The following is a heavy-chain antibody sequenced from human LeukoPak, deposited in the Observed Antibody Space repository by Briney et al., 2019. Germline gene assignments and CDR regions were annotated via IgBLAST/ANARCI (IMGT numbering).Heavy chain of an antibody. CDR1: GYTFTSYY. D-gene: IGHD1-14*01. CDR2: INPSGGST. J-gene: IGHJ5*02. Sequence: GASVKVSFKASGYTFTSYYMHWVRQAPGQGLEGMGIINPSGGSTSYAQKFQGRLTMTRDTSTSTVYMELSSLRSEDTAVYYCARGSIRGWFDPWGQGTLVTVSS. V-gene: IGHV1-46*01. CDR3: ARGSIRGWFDP.